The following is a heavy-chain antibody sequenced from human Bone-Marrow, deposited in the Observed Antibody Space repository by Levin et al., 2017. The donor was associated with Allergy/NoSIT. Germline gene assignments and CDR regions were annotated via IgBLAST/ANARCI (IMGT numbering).Heavy chain of an antibody. J-gene: IGHJ4*02. D-gene: IGHD3-10*01. CDR2: IRSNTNSYAT. V-gene: IGHV3-73*01. CDR1: GFSFGGST. Sequence: ETLSLTCAASGFSFGGSTMHWVRQAFGKGLEWVGRIRSNTNSYATTYAASVKGRFTISRDDSKNTAYLQMDSLKTEDTAVYYCNVGSDSGYYHDYWGRGTLVTVSS. CDR3: NVGSDSGYYHDY.